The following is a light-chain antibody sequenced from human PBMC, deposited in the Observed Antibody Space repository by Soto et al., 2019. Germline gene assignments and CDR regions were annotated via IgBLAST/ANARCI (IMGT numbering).Light chain of an antibody. CDR2: DAS. CDR3: QQRSNWPRLT. CDR1: QSVSSY. J-gene: IGKJ4*01. V-gene: IGKV3-11*01. Sequence: EIVLTQSPATLSLSPGERATLSCRASQSVSSYLALYQQKPGQAPRLLIYDASNRATGIPARFSGSGSGTDFTLTISSLEPEDFAVYYCQQRSNWPRLTFGGGNKVEIK.